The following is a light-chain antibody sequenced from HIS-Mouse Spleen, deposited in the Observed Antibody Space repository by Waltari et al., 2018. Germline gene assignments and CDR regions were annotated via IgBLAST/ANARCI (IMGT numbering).Light chain of an antibody. CDR2: KDS. Sequence: SYELTQPPSVSVSPGQTARITCSGDALPKHYAYWYQQKPGQAPVLVIYKDSERPSGIPERFSGSKSGNTASLTISGLQAEDEADYYCCSYAGSSSYVFGTGTKVTVL. J-gene: IGLJ1*01. V-gene: IGLV3-25*03. CDR1: ALPKHY. CDR3: CSYAGSSSYV.